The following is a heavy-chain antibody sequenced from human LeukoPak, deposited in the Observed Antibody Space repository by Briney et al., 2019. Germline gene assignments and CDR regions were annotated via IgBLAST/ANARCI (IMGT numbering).Heavy chain of an antibody. J-gene: IGHJ4*02. D-gene: IGHD5-24*01. CDR2: IKEDGSEK. V-gene: IGHV3-7*01. CDR3: ARGGDGYTFALDS. Sequence: GGSLRLSCAPSGFTFSSYWMYWVRQAPGKGLEWVANIKEDGSEKHYVDSVQGRFTISRDNAKNSLYLHMNSLRAEDTAVYYCARGGDGYTFALDSWGQGTLVTVSS. CDR1: GFTFSSYW.